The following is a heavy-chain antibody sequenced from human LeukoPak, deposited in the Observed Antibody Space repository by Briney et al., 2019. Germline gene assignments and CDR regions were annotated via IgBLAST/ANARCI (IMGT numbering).Heavy chain of an antibody. CDR1: GFIFSNYG. CDR3: AKVVQYTASTGTGLDY. V-gene: IGHV3-33*06. D-gene: IGHD6-13*01. Sequence: PGGSLRLSCAASGFIFSNYGMHWVRPAPGKELDWVAVIWYDGSYKYYADSVKGRFTISRDNSKNTLYLQMNSLRAEDTAIYYCAKVVQYTASTGTGLDYWGQGTLVTVSS. J-gene: IGHJ4*02. CDR2: IWYDGSYK.